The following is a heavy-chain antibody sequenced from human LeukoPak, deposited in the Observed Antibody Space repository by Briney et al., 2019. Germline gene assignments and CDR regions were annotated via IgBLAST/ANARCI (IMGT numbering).Heavy chain of an antibody. Sequence: PSETLSLTCAVSGYSISSGYYWGWIRQPQGKGLQWIGSIFQRGYSYYNPSLKSRVTISVDTSRNQFSLKLSSVTAADTAVYYCAGDKETTGNGRPNSFDPWGQGTLVTVSS. J-gene: IGHJ5*02. CDR3: AGDKETTGNGRPNSFDP. V-gene: IGHV4-38-2*01. CDR1: GYSISSGYY. CDR2: IFQRGYS. D-gene: IGHD1-1*01.